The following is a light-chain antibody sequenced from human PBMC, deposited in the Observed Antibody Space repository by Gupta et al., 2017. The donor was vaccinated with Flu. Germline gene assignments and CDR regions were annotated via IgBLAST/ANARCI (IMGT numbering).Light chain of an antibody. CDR2: GTS. CDR3: QQSYITPRT. V-gene: IGKV1-39*01. Sequence: GERVTITCRPSKSISIYLNWYQQKAGKAPKLLIYGTSSLQSGVPSRFSGSGSGTDFTLSISSLQPEDFATYYGQQSYITPRTFGPGTKVEIK. CDR1: KSISIY. J-gene: IGKJ1*01.